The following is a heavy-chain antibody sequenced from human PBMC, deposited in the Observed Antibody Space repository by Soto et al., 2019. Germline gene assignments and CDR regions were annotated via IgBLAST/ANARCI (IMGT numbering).Heavy chain of an antibody. V-gene: IGHV3-9*01. J-gene: IGHJ6*02. CDR1: GFSFGDYA. CDR3: AKSTGGTANGLDV. Sequence: VQLVESGGDLVQPGRSLRLSCAASGFSFGDYAMHWVRQAPGKGLEWVSGISWKSGSIGYADSVKGRFTISRDNAKKSLYLQMNSLRAEDTALYYCAKSTGGTANGLDVWGQGTTVTVSS. D-gene: IGHD2-8*02. CDR2: ISWKSGSI.